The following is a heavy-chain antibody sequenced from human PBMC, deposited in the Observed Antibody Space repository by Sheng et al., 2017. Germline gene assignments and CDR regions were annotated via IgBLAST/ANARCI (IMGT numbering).Heavy chain of an antibody. Sequence: EMQLVESGGGLVQPGGSLRLSCAASGFSFNNYAMSWVRQAPGKGLEWVSGIGGSGGHTYYADSVQGRFTISRDNSKNTLYLQMSSLRADDTAVYYCAKGRIFGVVNPGLDSWGQGTLVTVSS. D-gene: IGHD3-3*01. CDR2: IGGSGGHT. CDR1: GFSFNNYA. V-gene: IGHV3-23*04. CDR3: AKGRIFGVVNPGLDS. J-gene: IGHJ4*02.